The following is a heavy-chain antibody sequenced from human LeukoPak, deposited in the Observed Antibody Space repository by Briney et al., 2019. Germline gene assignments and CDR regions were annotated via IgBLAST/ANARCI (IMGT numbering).Heavy chain of an antibody. J-gene: IGHJ6*02. CDR1: GFTFSSYS. D-gene: IGHD2-15*01. V-gene: IGHV3-21*01. Sequence: GGSLRLSCAASGFTFSSYSMNWVRQAPGKGLEWVSSISSSSSYIYYADSVKDRFTISRDNAKNSLYLQMNSLRAEDTAVYYCARGGGGGLPYYYGMDVWGQGTTVTVSS. CDR3: ARGGGGGLPYYYGMDV. CDR2: ISSSSSYI.